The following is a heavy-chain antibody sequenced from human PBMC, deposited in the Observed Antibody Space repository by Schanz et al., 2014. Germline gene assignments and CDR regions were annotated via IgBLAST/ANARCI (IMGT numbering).Heavy chain of an antibody. J-gene: IGHJ4*02. CDR3: ARDSRPNYDFLTAYYSIDY. V-gene: IGHV3-21*02. CDR2: ISSSGSYI. CDR1: EFTFSSYK. Sequence: EVLLVESGGGVVQPGGSLRLSCEASEFTFSSYKMNWVRQAPGKGLEWVSSISSSGSYIHYADSVKGRFTISRDNAKNTLYLQMNSLRAEDTAVYYCARDSRPNYDFLTAYYSIDYWGQGTLXTVSS. D-gene: IGHD3-9*01.